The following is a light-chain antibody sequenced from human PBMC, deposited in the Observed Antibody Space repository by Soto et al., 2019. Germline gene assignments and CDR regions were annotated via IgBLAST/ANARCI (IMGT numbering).Light chain of an antibody. J-gene: IGKJ1*01. CDR1: QSISSY. Sequence: DIHMTHSPSSLSSSVLYIFTITCRASQSISSYLNWYQQKPGKAPKLLIYAASSLQSGVPSRFSGSGSGTDFTLTISSLQPEDFATYYCQQSYSTPWTFGQGTKVDIK. CDR2: AAS. CDR3: QQSYSTPWT. V-gene: IGKV1-39*01.